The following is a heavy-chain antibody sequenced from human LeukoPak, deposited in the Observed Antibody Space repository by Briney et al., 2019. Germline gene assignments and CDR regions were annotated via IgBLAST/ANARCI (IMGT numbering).Heavy chain of an antibody. CDR1: GYSFTSYW. D-gene: IGHD2-2*02. CDR2: IYPGDSDT. Sequence: GESLKISCKGSGYSFTSYWIGWVRQMPGKGLEWMGIIYPGDSDTRYSPSFQGQVTISADKSISTAYLQWSSLKASDTAMYYCARLPRYCSSTSCYKHYYYYCGMDVWGQGTTVTVSS. V-gene: IGHV5-51*01. J-gene: IGHJ6*02. CDR3: ARLPRYCSSTSCYKHYYYYCGMDV.